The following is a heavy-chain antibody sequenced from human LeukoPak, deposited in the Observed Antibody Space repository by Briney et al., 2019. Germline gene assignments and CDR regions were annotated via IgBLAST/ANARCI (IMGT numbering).Heavy chain of an antibody. V-gene: IGHV3-11*04. CDR2: ISSSGSTI. J-gene: IGHJ3*02. Sequence: GGSLRLSCAASGFTFSDYYMSWIRQAPGKGLEWVSYISSSGSTIYYADSVKGRFTISRDNAKNSLYLQMNSLRAEDTAVYYCASSDYYDSSGYPPRLLVPDAFDIWGQGTMVTVSS. D-gene: IGHD3-22*01. CDR3: ASSDYYDSSGYPPRLLVPDAFDI. CDR1: GFTFSDYY.